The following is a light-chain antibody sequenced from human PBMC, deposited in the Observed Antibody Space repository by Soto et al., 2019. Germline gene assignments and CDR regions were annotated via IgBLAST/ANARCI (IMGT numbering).Light chain of an antibody. CDR3: HSRA. J-gene: IGKJ5*01. V-gene: IGKV1-5*01. CDR1: QTISRW. CDR2: DAS. Sequence: DIQLTQTPSTLSASVGDAVTITCRASQTISRWLAWYQQKPGRAPKLLIYDASTLESGVPSRFSGSGSDTEFTLTISRLQPDDFATYFCHSRAFGQGTRLENK.